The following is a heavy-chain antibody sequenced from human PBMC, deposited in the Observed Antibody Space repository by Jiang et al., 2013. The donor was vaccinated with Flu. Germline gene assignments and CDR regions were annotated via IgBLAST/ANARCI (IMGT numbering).Heavy chain of an antibody. D-gene: IGHD1-26*01. CDR1: GFTFSSYA. V-gene: IGHV3-23*01. J-gene: IGHJ3*02. Sequence: AASGFTFSSYAMSWVRPGSRKGLEWVSAISGSGGSTYYADSVKGRFTISRDNSKNTLYLQMNSLRAEDTAVYYCASLFSKWELHAFDIWGQGTMVTVSS. CDR2: ISGSGGST. CDR3: ASLFSKWELHAFDI.